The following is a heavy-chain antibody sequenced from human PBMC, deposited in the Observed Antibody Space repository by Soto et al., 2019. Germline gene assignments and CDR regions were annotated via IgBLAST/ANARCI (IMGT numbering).Heavy chain of an antibody. Sequence: PGGSLRLSCAASGSTFSTWSMNWVRQAPGKGLEWVSYISSSSTTYYADSVRGRFAISRDNAKNSLYLQMSSLRDEDTAVYYCARVHSSGWFKVDYWGQGTLVTVSS. CDR3: ARVHSSGWFKVDY. CDR1: GSTFSTWS. J-gene: IGHJ4*02. CDR2: ISSSSTT. D-gene: IGHD6-19*01. V-gene: IGHV3-48*02.